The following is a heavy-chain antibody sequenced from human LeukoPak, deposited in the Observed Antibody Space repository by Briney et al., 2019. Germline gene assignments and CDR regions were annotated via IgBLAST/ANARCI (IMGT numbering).Heavy chain of an antibody. CDR3: ARVARVGGGYGYNSGLLDY. CDR1: GFTFSSNW. J-gene: IGHJ4*02. Sequence: GGSLRLSCAVSGFTFSSNWMSWVRQAPGKGLEWVANIKQDGSEKYYVDSMKGRFAISRDNAKNSLYLQMNSLRAEDTAVYYCARVARVGGGYGYNSGLLDYWGQGTLVTVSS. CDR2: IKQDGSEK. D-gene: IGHD5-24*01. V-gene: IGHV3-7*01.